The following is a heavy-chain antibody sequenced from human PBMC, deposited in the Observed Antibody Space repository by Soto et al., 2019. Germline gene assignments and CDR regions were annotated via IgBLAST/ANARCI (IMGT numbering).Heavy chain of an antibody. V-gene: IGHV4-4*07. CDR1: GGSISSYY. Sequence: PSETLALTCIVSGGSISSYYWSWIRQPAGKGLEWIGRIYTSGSTNYNPSLKSRVTMSVDTSKNQFSLKLSSVTAADTAVYYCARGSLYSGYEPFDYQGQGTLFTVSS. J-gene: IGHJ4*02. CDR2: IYTSGST. CDR3: ARGSLYSGYEPFDY. D-gene: IGHD5-12*01.